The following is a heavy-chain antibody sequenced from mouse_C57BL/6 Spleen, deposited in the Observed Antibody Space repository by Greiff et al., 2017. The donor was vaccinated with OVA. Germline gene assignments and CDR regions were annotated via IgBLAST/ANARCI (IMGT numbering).Heavy chain of an antibody. J-gene: IGHJ2*01. CDR2: IEPEDGET. CDR1: GFNIKDYY. CDR3: ATFEC. V-gene: IGHV14-2*01. Sequence: VQLQQSGAELVKPGASVKLSCTASGFNIKDYYMHWVKQRTEQGLEWIGRIEPEDGETKYAPKFTGKATLAADTSSNPAYLQLNSLTSEYTAVYYCATFECWGQGTTLSVAS.